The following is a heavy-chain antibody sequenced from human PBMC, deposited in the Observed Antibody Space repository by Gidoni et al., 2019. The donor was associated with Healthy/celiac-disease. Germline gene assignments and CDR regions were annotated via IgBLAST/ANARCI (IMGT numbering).Heavy chain of an antibody. CDR2: ISSSSSYI. V-gene: IGHV3-21*01. CDR3: ARDLLLWFGDNPPFDP. CDR1: GFTFSSYS. J-gene: IGHJ5*02. D-gene: IGHD3-10*01. Sequence: EVQLVDSGGGLVKPGGSLRLSCAASGFTFSSYSMNWVRQPPGKGLEWVSSISSSSSYIYYADSVKGRFTSSRENAKNSLYLQMNSLRAEDTAVYYCARDLLLWFGDNPPFDPWGQGTLVTVSS.